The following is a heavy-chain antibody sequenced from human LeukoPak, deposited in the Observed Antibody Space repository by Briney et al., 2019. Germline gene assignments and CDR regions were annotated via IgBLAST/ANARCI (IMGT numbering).Heavy chain of an antibody. V-gene: IGHV1-18*01. CDR1: GYMFTSYA. CDR2: ISVYNGKT. Sequence: GPSVKVSCQASGYMFTSYAIHWVRESPGQGLEWLGWISVYNGKTDYAEGLQGRVTMTTDRSTNTAFMELRSLRSDDTAIYFCARGSGSPYYYYMDVWGKGTAVTVSS. CDR3: ARGSGSPYYYYMDV. J-gene: IGHJ6*03. D-gene: IGHD3-10*01.